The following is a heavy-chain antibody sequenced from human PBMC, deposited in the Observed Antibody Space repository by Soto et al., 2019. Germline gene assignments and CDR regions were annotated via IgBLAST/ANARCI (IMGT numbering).Heavy chain of an antibody. Sequence: EVQLVESGGGLVQPGGSLRLSCAASGFTFSAHYMDWVRQAPGTGLEWVGRIKNKANSYTTEYAASVEGRFTISREDSQHSLYLQMNSLTTEDTAVYYSASVSLVGPRGWRYFDYWGQGYQVAVSS. CDR1: GFTFSAHY. V-gene: IGHV3-72*01. J-gene: IGHJ4*02. CDR2: IKNKANSYTT. D-gene: IGHD1-26*01. CDR3: ASVSLVGPRGWRYFDY.